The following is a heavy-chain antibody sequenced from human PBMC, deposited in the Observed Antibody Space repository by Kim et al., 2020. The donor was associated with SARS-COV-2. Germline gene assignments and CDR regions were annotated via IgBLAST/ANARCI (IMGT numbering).Heavy chain of an antibody. CDR2: INHSGST. J-gene: IGHJ6*03. V-gene: IGHV4-34*01. Sequence: SETLSLTCAVYGGSFCGYYWSWIRQPPGKGLEWIGEINHSGSTNYNPSLKSRVTISVDTSKNQFSLKLSSVTAADTAVYYCARGTRQWLSRHYYYYMDVWGKGTTVTVSS. CDR1: GGSFCGYY. D-gene: IGHD6-19*01. CDR3: ARGTRQWLSRHYYYYMDV.